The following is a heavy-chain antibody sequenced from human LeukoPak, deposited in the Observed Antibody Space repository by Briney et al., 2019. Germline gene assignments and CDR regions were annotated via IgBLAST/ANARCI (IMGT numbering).Heavy chain of an antibody. V-gene: IGHV1-2*02. J-gene: IGHJ4*02. Sequence: ASVKVSCTASGYTFTGYYMRWVRQAPGQGLEWMGWINANSGDTKYAQKFQGRVTMTRDTSISTAYMELSRLRSDDTAMYYCAREISGYSDYWGQGTLVTVSS. D-gene: IGHD3-22*01. CDR3: AREISGYSDY. CDR1: GYTFTGYY. CDR2: INANSGDT.